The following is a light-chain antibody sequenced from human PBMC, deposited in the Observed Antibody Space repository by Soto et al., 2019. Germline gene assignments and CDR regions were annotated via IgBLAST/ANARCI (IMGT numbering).Light chain of an antibody. CDR3: QQYDSSPKT. J-gene: IGKJ1*01. Sequence: EIVMTQSPATLSVSPGERATLTCRASQSVSSYLAWYQQKPGQAPRLLIYGASSMATGIPERFSGSGSGTDFTLTISRLEPEDFAVYYCQQYDSSPKTFGQGTKVDI. CDR2: GAS. CDR1: QSVSSY. V-gene: IGKV3-20*01.